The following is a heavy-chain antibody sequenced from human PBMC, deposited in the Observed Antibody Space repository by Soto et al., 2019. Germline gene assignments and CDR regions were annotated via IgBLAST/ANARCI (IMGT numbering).Heavy chain of an antibody. Sequence: GGSLRLSCAASGFTFSSYGMHWVRQAPGKGLEWVANIKPDGSQKWYVDSVKGRFTISRDNAKKSLYLQMNSLRAEDTAVYYCARGDYYDTSGPFSDAFDIWGQGTMVTVSS. CDR2: IKPDGSQK. D-gene: IGHD3-22*01. CDR3: ARGDYYDTSGPFSDAFDI. J-gene: IGHJ3*02. V-gene: IGHV3-7*04. CDR1: GFTFSSYG.